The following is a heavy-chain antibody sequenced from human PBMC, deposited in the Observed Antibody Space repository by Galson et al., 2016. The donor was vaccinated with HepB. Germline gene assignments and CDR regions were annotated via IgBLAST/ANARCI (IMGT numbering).Heavy chain of an antibody. J-gene: IGHJ4*02. D-gene: IGHD6-6*01. CDR2: ISGTGGST. V-gene: IGHV3-23*01. CDR1: GFTFSSYA. Sequence: SLRLSCAASGFTFSSYAMSWVRQAPGKGLEWVSAISGTGGSTYYAGSVKGRFTISRDNSKNTLYLQMNSLRADDTAVYYCAKDVAILAARPDRWGQGTLVTVSS. CDR3: AKDVAILAARPDR.